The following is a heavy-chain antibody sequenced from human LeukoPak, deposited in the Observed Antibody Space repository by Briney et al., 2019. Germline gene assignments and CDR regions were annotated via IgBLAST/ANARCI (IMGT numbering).Heavy chain of an antibody. Sequence: ASVKVSCXASGGTFSSYTISWVRQAPGKGLEWMGLVDPEDGKTIYAEKFQGRVTITADTSTDTAYMELSSLRSEDTAVYYCATYDRDAFDIWGQGTMVTVSS. CDR1: GGTFSSYT. D-gene: IGHD3-16*01. CDR3: ATYDRDAFDI. CDR2: VDPEDGKT. V-gene: IGHV1-69-2*01. J-gene: IGHJ3*02.